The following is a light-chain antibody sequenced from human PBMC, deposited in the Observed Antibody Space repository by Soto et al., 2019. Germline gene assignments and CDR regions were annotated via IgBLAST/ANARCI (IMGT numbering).Light chain of an antibody. V-gene: IGLV1-51*02. J-gene: IGLJ1*01. CDR3: GTWDNSLSLPYV. Sequence: QSALTQPPSVSAAPGQKVTISCSGSSSNIGNNYVSWYQQLPGTAPKLLIFENNKRPSGIPDRFSAPKSGTSATLAITGLQTGDAADYYCGTWDNSLSLPYVFGTGTKLTVL. CDR1: SSNIGNNY. CDR2: ENN.